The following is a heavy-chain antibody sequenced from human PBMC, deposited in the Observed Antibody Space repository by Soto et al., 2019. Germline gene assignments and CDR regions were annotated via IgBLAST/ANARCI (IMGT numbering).Heavy chain of an antibody. V-gene: IGHV3-30-3*01. CDR3: TRGLLTDYFDY. J-gene: IGHJ4*02. Sequence: GGSLRLSCAASGFTFSSYAMHWVRQAPGKGLEWVAVISYDGSNKYYADSVKGRFTISRDNSKNTLYLQVNNLRNDDTAVYYCTRGLLTDYFDYWGQGALVTVSS. CDR2: ISYDGSNK. CDR1: GFTFSSYA.